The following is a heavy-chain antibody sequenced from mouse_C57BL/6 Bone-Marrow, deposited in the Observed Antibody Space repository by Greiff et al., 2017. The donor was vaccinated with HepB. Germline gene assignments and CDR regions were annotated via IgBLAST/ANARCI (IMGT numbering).Heavy chain of an antibody. D-gene: IGHD1-1*01. V-gene: IGHV1-54*01. J-gene: IGHJ4*01. CDR1: GYAFTNYL. CDR3: ARDNYGSSSYYYAMDY. Sequence: VQLQQSGAELVRPGTSVKVSCKASGYAFTNYLIEWVKQRPGQGLEWIGVINPGSGGTNYNEKFKGKATLTADKSSSTAYMQLSSLTSEDSAVYFCARDNYGSSSYYYAMDYWGQGTSVTVSS. CDR2: INPGSGGT.